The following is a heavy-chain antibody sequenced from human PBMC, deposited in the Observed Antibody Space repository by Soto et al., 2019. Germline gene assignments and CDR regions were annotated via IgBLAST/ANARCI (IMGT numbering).Heavy chain of an antibody. CDR3: ARSPRSSPYFDY. V-gene: IGHV5-51*01. Sequence: GESLKISCQCSGYTFSNFWIGWVRQLPGNGLEWMGIIYPGDHETRYSPAFHGKVTISADKSINTAYRQWNSLEAYDSAFYFCARSPRSSPYFDYWGQGALVTVSS. J-gene: IGHJ4*02. CDR2: IYPGDHET. D-gene: IGHD6-13*01. CDR1: GYTFSNFW.